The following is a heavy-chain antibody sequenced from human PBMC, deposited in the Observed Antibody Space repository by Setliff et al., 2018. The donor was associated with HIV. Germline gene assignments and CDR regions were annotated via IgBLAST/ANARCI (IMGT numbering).Heavy chain of an antibody. CDR2: IYMRGGT. Sequence: SETLSLTCTVSGGSIISEISWWAWIRQPAGKGPEWLGQIYMRGGTDYNPSLEGRVTISLDTSKNQFSLKLTSVTAADTATYYCARPLTASYNFWGDAFAIWGQGTMVTVSS. V-gene: IGHV4-61*09. J-gene: IGHJ3*02. D-gene: IGHD3-3*01. CDR3: ARPLTASYNFWGDAFAI. CDR1: GGSIISEISW.